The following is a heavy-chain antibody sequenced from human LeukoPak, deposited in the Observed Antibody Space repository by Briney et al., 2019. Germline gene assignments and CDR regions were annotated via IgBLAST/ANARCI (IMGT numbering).Heavy chain of an antibody. V-gene: IGHV3-21*06. CDR3: ARDRDSGGFDY. CDR2: ISTRSSYR. D-gene: IGHD3-16*01. CDR1: GFTFTSYN. Sequence: PGGSLRLSCAASGFTFTSYNMNWVRQAPGKGLEWVSSISTRSSYRHYADSLKGRFTISRDNAANSVFLQMNSLRVEDTAVYYCARDRDSGGFDYWGQGTLVTVSS. J-gene: IGHJ4*02.